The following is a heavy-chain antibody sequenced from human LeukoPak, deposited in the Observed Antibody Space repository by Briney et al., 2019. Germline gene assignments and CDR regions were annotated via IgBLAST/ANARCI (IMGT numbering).Heavy chain of an antibody. CDR2: ISAYNGNT. D-gene: IGHD3-10*01. CDR1: GYTFTSYG. CDR3: AKDEDGSGSYFRALDI. J-gene: IGHJ3*02. Sequence: GASVKVSCKASGYTFTSYGISWVRQAPGQGLEWMGWISAYNGNTNYAQKLQGRVTMTTDTSTSTAYMELRSLRSDDTAVYYCAKDEDGSGSYFRALDIWGQGTMVTVSS. V-gene: IGHV1-18*01.